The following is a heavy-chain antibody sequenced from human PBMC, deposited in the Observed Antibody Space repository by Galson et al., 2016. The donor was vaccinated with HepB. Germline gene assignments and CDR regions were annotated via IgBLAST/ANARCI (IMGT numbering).Heavy chain of an antibody. V-gene: IGHV4-61*01. D-gene: IGHD1-1*01. CDR3: TRDENWNGRFDP. CDR2: VFYIGNT. Sequence: ETLSLTCTVSGGSVSSGRNYWSWVRQPPGKALEWIGFVFYIGNTNYNPSLKSRVTISLDKSKNQFSLTLRSVTAAVTAVYYCTRDENWNGRFDPWGQGTLVTVSS. CDR1: GGSVSSGRNY. J-gene: IGHJ5*02.